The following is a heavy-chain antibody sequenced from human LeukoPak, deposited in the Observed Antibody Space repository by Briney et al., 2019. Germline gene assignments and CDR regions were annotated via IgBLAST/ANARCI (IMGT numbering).Heavy chain of an antibody. J-gene: IGHJ6*02. CDR1: GFTFCSYE. Sequence: VGSLRLSSAASGFTFCSYEMNSVRQAPRKGLEWGSYISSSGSTIYYADSVKGRFTISRDNAKNSLYLQMNSLRVEDTAVYDCARKNGVVRGGTGVYYYYGMDVWGQGTTVTVSS. CDR3: ARKNGVVRGGTGVYYYYGMDV. CDR2: ISSSGSTI. D-gene: IGHD3-10*01. V-gene: IGHV3-48*03.